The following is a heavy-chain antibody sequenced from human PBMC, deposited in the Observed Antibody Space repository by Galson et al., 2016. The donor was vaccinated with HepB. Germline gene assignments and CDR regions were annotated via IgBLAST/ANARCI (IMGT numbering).Heavy chain of an antibody. Sequence: PALVKPTQTLTLTCTFSGFSLSTSGVGVGWIRRPPGKALEWLALIYWDDGKRYSPSLKSRLTITKDTSKNQVVLTMTNMDPVDTAIYYCAHRFRDTAQDSFDIWGQGTVVTVSS. V-gene: IGHV2-5*02. CDR3: AHRFRDTAQDSFDI. J-gene: IGHJ3*02. CDR2: IYWDDGK. D-gene: IGHD5-18*01. CDR1: GFSLSTSGVG.